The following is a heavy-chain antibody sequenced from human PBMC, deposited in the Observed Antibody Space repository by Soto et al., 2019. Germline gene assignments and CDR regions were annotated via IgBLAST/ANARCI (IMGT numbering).Heavy chain of an antibody. J-gene: IGHJ4*02. CDR3: ARGGTFGGVIADY. D-gene: IGHD3-16*02. V-gene: IGHV4-31*03. Sequence: QVQLQESGPGLVKPSQTLSLTCTVSGGSISSGGYYWSWIRQHPGKGLEWIGYIYYSGSTYYNPSLKSRVTMSVDTSKNQFSLKLSSVTAADTAVYYCARGGTFGGVIADYWGQGTLVTVSS. CDR2: IYYSGST. CDR1: GGSISSGGYY.